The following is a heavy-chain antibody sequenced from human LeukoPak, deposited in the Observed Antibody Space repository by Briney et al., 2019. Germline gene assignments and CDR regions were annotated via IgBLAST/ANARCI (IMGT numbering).Heavy chain of an antibody. CDR2: IYSGGST. CDR3: ARVRQRYYFDY. CDR1: GFTVSSNY. V-gene: IGHV3-53*01. Sequence: GGSLRLSCAASGFTVSSNYMSWVRQAPGKGLEWVSVIYSGGSTYYADSVKGRFTISRDNSKNTLYLQMNSLRAEDTAVYYCARVRQRYYFDYWGQGPLVTVSS. D-gene: IGHD6-25*01. J-gene: IGHJ4*01.